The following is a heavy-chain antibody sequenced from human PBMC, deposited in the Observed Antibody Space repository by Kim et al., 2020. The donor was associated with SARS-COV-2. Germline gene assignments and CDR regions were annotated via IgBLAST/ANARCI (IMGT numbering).Heavy chain of an antibody. CDR1: GFTFSVYA. CDR3: ARDYGGDYGIDY. J-gene: IGHJ4*02. D-gene: IGHD4-17*01. CDR2: ITYDGGKK. V-gene: IGHV3-30-3*01. Sequence: GGSLRLSCAASGFTFSVYAMYWVRQAPGKGLEWVASITYDGGKKSYADSVKGRFTISRDNSKNTLYLQMNSLRGEDTAVYYCARDYGGDYGIDYWGQGSLVTVSS.